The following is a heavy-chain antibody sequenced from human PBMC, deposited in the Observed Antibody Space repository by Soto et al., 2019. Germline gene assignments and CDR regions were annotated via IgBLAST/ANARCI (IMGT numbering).Heavy chain of an antibody. CDR3: ARQQLLPFYYALDV. Sequence: SETLSLTCTVSGGSISGDYWSWIRQPRGKGLEYIGYIYYRGSTNYNPSLKSRVTMSIDTSRNQFSLKVNSVTAADTAVYYCARQQLLPFYYALDVCGQGTTVTVSS. J-gene: IGHJ6*02. V-gene: IGHV4-59*01. CDR1: GGSISGDY. CDR2: IYYRGST. D-gene: IGHD6-13*01.